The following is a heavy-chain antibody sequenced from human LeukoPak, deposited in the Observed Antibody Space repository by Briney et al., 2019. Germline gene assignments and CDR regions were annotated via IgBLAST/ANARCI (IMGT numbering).Heavy chain of an antibody. CDR2: MNPNSGHT. V-gene: IGHV1-8*01. Sequence: ASVKVSCKASGYTFTSYDINWVRQATGQWLEWMGWMNPNSGHTGYAQKFQGRVTMTRDTSIGTAYMELSSLRSEDTAMYYCARDYFDSSDSIYYFYGLDVWGLGTTVTVSS. D-gene: IGHD3-22*01. J-gene: IGHJ6*02. CDR1: GYTFTSYD. CDR3: ARDYFDSSDSIYYFYGLDV.